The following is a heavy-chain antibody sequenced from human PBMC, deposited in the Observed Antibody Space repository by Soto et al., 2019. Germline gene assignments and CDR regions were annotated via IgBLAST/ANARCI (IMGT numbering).Heavy chain of an antibody. J-gene: IGHJ3*02. Sequence: GGSLRLSCAASGFPFSSYWMHWVRQAPGKGLEWVSYISSSSSTIYYADSVKGRFTISRDNAKNSLYLQMNSLRAEDTAVYYCARDNLAENHRKAFDIWGQGTMVTVSS. D-gene: IGHD2-15*01. CDR2: ISSSSSTI. CDR1: GFPFSSYW. V-gene: IGHV3-48*01. CDR3: ARDNLAENHRKAFDI.